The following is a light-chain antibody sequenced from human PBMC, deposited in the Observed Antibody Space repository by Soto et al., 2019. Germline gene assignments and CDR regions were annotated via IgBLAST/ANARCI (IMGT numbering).Light chain of an antibody. V-gene: IGLV1-44*01. J-gene: IGLJ2*01. CDR3: QSYDSSLSAVV. CDR2: NNN. Sequence: QSVLTQPPSASGTPGQRVTISCSGSSSNIGSNTVNWYQQLPGTAPKLLIYNNNQRPSGVPDRFSGSKSGTSASLAITGLQAEDEADYYCQSYDSSLSAVVFGGGTKLTVL. CDR1: SSNIGSNT.